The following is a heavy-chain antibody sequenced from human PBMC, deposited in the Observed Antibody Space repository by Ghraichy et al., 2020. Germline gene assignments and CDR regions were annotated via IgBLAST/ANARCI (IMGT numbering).Heavy chain of an antibody. CDR1: DFTVGSHY. CDR2: ISGGGAT. V-gene: IGHV3-53*04. CDR3: ARDISPPYGLDV. J-gene: IGHJ6*02. D-gene: IGHD3-3*02. Sequence: GGSLRLSCEASDFTVGSHYRSWVRQTPGKGLEWVSVISGGGATFYADSVKGRFTISRHNSKNTLYLQLSSLRTDDTAVYYCARDISPPYGLDVWGQGTTVTVSS.